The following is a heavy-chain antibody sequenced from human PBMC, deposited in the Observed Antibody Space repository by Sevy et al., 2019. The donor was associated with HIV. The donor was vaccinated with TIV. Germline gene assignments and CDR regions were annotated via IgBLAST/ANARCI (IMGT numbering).Heavy chain of an antibody. CDR2: ISGIGGST. V-gene: IGHV3-23*01. D-gene: IGHD3-10*01. J-gene: IGHJ4*02. Sequence: GGSLRLSCAASGFTFSSYAMSWVRQAPGKGLEWVSAISGIGGSTYYADSVKGRFTISRDNSKNTLYLQMNSLRAEDTAVYYCAKDGDTMGRGVIHYRELDYWGQGTLVTVSS. CDR3: AKDGDTMGRGVIHYRELDY. CDR1: GFTFSSYA.